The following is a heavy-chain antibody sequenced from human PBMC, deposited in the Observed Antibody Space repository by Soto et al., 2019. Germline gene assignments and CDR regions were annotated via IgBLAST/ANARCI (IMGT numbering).Heavy chain of an antibody. CDR3: AKSYSSNWYDYFDY. D-gene: IGHD6-13*01. CDR1: GFTFSSYA. CDR2: ISGSGDST. V-gene: IGHV3-23*01. Sequence: GGSLRLFCAASGFTFSSYAMSWVRQAPGKGLEWVSAISGSGDSTYYADSVKGRCTSSRDTSKNTLYLQMDSLRAEDTALYYCAKSYSSNWYDYFDYWGQGTMVTVSS. J-gene: IGHJ4*02.